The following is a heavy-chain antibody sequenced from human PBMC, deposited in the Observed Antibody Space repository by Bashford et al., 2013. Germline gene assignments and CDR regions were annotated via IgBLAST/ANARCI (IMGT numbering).Heavy chain of an antibody. J-gene: IGHJ4*02. V-gene: IGHV3-23*01. CDR2: ISGSGGST. CDR3: VREWLAPQTFDY. D-gene: IGHD6-19*01. Sequence: VRQAPGKGLEWVSAISGSGGSTYYADSVKGRFTISRDNSKNTLYLQMNSLRAEDTAVYYCVREWLAPQTFDYWGPGNPGHRLL.